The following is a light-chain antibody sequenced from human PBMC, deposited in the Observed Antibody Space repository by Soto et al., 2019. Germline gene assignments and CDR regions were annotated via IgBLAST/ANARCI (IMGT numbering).Light chain of an antibody. V-gene: IGLV2-14*01. CDR1: SSDIGGYNY. J-gene: IGLJ3*02. Sequence: SALTQPASVSGSPGQSITISCTGTSSDIGGYNYVSWYQQFPGKAPKLMISEVNNRPSGVSSRFSGSRSGNTASLTISGVQAEDEAAYYCSSYTSSGTWVFGGGTKVTVL. CDR2: EVN. CDR3: SSYTSSGTWV.